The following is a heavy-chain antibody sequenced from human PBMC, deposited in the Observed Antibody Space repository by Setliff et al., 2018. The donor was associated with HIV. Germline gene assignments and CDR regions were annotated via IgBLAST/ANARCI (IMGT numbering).Heavy chain of an antibody. CDR2: IYYSGST. J-gene: IGHJ4*02. Sequence: NPSETLSLTCTVSGGSISSSSYYWGWIRQPPGKGLEWIGTIYYSGSTYYNPSLKSRVTISVDTSKNQFSLKLSSVTAADTAVYYCARDIGTVTDSDYWGQGTLVTVSS. CDR1: GGSISSSSYY. D-gene: IGHD4-4*01. V-gene: IGHV4-39*07. CDR3: ARDIGTVTDSDY.